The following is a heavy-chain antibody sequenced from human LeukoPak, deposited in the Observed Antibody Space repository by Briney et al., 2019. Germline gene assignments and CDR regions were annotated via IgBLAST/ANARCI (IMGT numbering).Heavy chain of an antibody. CDR2: ISAYNGNT. D-gene: IGHD1-26*01. V-gene: IGHV1-18*01. CDR3: ARIRNSGSSLNWFDP. Sequence: SVKVSCKASGYTFTTYGISWVRQAPGQGLEWMGWISAYNGNTNYAQKLQGRVTMTTDTSTSTAYMELRSLRSDDTAVYYCARIRNSGSSLNWFDPWGQGTLVTVSS. CDR1: GYTFTTYG. J-gene: IGHJ5*02.